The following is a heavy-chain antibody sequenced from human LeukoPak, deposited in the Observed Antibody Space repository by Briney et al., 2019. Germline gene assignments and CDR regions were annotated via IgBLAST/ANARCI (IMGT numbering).Heavy chain of an antibody. J-gene: IGHJ6*02. CDR2: VHYTGRT. V-gene: IGHV4-59*08. Sequence: SETLSLTCSVSGGSISAYYWNWIRQPPEKGLEWIGYVHYTGRTTYNASLKSRVTISVDTSKNQFSLKPSSVTAADTAVYYCASGTDYDFWSGYLGGYYYYGMDVWGQGTTVTVSS. CDR3: ASGTDYDFWSGYLGGYYYYGMDV. CDR1: GGSISAYY. D-gene: IGHD3-3*01.